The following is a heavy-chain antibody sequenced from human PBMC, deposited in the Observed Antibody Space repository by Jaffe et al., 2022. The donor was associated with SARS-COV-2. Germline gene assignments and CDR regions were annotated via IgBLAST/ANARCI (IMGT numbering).Heavy chain of an antibody. CDR2: ISYDGSNK. J-gene: IGHJ4*02. CDR1: GFTFSSYA. Sequence: QVQLVESGGGVVQPGRSLRLSCAASGFTFSSYAMHWVRQAPGKGLEWVAVISYDGSNKYYADSVKGRFTISRDNSKNTLYLQMNSLRAEDTAVYYCARGVWRYDSSGYYYGLDYWGQGTLVTVSS. D-gene: IGHD3-22*01. V-gene: IGHV3-30*04. CDR3: ARGVWRYDSSGYYYGLDY.